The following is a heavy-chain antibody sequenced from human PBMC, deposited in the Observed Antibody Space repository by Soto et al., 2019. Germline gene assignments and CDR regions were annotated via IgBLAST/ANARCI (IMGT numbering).Heavy chain of an antibody. J-gene: IGHJ5*02. V-gene: IGHV6-1*01. CDR1: GDSVSSNTAS. Sequence: SQTLSLTCAISGDSVSSNTASWNWIRQSPSGGLEWLGRTYFRSKWYNDYAISVKRRIIINPDTSNNQFSLQLNSVTPEDTAVYFCAKGDNLGPKTGYAFDPWGQGIMVTVSS. D-gene: IGHD5-12*01. CDR2: TYFRSKWYN. CDR3: AKGDNLGPKTGYAFDP.